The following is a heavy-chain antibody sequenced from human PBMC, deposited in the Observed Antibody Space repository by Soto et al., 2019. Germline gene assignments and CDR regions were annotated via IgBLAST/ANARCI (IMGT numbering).Heavy chain of an antibody. CDR1: GYTFTSYG. CDR3: ARDLVDCSSTSCPEDKNWFDP. V-gene: IGHV1-18*01. D-gene: IGHD2-2*01. J-gene: IGHJ5*02. Sequence: AALMKVSCKASGYTFTSYGISWLRQAPGQGLERMGWISAYNSNTNYAKKLQGKVTMTTDTSKSTAYMELRSLRYDDTAVYYCARDLVDCSSTSCPEDKNWFDPWGQGTLVTVSS. CDR2: ISAYNSNT.